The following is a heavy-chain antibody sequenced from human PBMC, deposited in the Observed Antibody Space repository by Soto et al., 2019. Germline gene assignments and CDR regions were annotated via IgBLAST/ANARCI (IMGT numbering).Heavy chain of an antibody. D-gene: IGHD3-10*01. V-gene: IGHV1-18*01. Sequence: ASVKVSCKASGYTFTSYGISWVRQAPGQGLEWMGWISAYNGNTNYAQKLQGRVTMTTDTSTSTAYMELRSLRSDDTAVYYCARVKYYYGSGSYYLDYWGQGTLVTVSS. CDR3: ARVKYYYGSGSYYLDY. CDR1: GYTFTSYG. CDR2: ISAYNGNT. J-gene: IGHJ4*02.